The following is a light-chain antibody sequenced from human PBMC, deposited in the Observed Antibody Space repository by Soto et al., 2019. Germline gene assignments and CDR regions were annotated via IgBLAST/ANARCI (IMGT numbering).Light chain of an antibody. V-gene: IGKV1-9*01. CDR1: DDITNY. J-gene: IGKJ4*01. CDR2: DAS. CDR3: QQLSRYPST. Sequence: DIQLTQSPSSLSTSLADIVTVPSRASDDITNYLAWYQQKAGKAPKLLIYDASTLYSGVPSRFSGSGSGTDFTLAISGLQPEDFATYYCQQLSRYPSTFGGGTKVDIK.